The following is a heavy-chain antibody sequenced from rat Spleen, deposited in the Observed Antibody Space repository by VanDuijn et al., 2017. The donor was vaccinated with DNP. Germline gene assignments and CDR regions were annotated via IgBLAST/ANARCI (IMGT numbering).Heavy chain of an antibody. J-gene: IGHJ2*01. V-gene: IGHV3-1*01. Sequence: EVQLQESGPGLVKPSQSLSLTCSVTGYSISSNYWGWIRKFPGNKMEWIGHISYSGSTNYNPSLKSRLSITRDTSKNHFLLHLNSVTTEDTAKYYCSRWTRYFDYWGQGIMVTVSS. CDR3: SRWTRYFDY. CDR1: GYSISSNY. CDR2: ISYSGST. D-gene: IGHD1-7*01.